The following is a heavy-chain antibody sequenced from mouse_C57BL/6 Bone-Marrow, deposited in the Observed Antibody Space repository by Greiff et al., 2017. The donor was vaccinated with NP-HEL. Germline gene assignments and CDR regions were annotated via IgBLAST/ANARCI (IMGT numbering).Heavy chain of an antibody. V-gene: IGHV1-18*01. Sequence: DVKLQESGPELVKPGASVKIPCKASGYTFTDYNMDWVKQSHGKSLEWIGDINPNNGGTIYNQKFKGKATLTVDKSSSTAYMELRSLTSEDTAVYYCGYGYDGAWFAYWGQGTLVTVSA. D-gene: IGHD2-2*01. CDR1: GYTFTDYN. CDR3: GYGYDGAWFAY. J-gene: IGHJ3*01. CDR2: INPNNGGT.